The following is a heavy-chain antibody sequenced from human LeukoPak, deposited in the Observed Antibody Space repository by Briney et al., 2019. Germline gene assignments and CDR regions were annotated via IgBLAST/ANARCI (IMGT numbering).Heavy chain of an antibody. J-gene: IGHJ4*02. D-gene: IGHD2-2*01. V-gene: IGHV3-11*01. Sequence: GGSLRLSCAASGLTFSDEYMSWIRQAPGKGLEWVSYISNTGDFIAYADSVKGRFTMSRDNAKNSLYLQMNSLRAEDAAAYYCAKDYPALGYCTGTTCSFFDYWGQGILVTVSS. CDR2: ISNTGDFI. CDR1: GLTFSDEY. CDR3: AKDYPALGYCTGTTCSFFDY.